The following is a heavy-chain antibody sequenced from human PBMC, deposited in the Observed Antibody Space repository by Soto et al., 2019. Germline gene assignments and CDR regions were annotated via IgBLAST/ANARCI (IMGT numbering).Heavy chain of an antibody. J-gene: IGHJ4*02. V-gene: IGHV1-18*01. CDR3: ARDYCSGGSCYYDY. Sequence: ASVKVSCKASGYTFTSYGISWVRQAPGQGLEWMGWISAYNGNTNYAQNLQGRVTMTTDTSASTAYMELRSLRSDDTAVYYCARDYCSGGSCYYDYWGLGTLVTV. CDR2: ISAYNGNT. CDR1: GYTFTSYG. D-gene: IGHD2-15*01.